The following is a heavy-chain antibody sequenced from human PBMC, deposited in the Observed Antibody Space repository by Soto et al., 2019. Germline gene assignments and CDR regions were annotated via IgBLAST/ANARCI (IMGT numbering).Heavy chain of an antibody. D-gene: IGHD5-18*01. CDR1: GFTFSSYA. CDR3: AKDRTNTDTDMVTFDY. V-gene: IGHV3-23*01. Sequence: GGSLRLSCAASGFTFSSYAMSWVHQAPGKGLEWVSAISGSGGSTYYADSVKGRFTISRDNSKNTLYLQMNSLRAEDTAVYYCAKDRTNTDTDMVTFDYWGQGTLVTVSS. J-gene: IGHJ4*02. CDR2: ISGSGGST.